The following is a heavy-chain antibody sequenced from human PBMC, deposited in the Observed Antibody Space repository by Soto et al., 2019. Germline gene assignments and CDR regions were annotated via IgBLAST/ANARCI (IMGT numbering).Heavy chain of an antibody. Sequence: GGSLRLSCAASGFPFSSYAMSWVRQAPGKGLEWVSGISGSGGITYYADSVKGRFTISRDNSKNTLYLQMNSLGADDTAVYFCAKSLSASPNYFFDSWGQGTLVTVSS. CDR1: GFPFSSYA. CDR2: ISGSGGIT. CDR3: AKSLSASPNYFFDS. V-gene: IGHV3-23*01. J-gene: IGHJ4*02. D-gene: IGHD1-1*01.